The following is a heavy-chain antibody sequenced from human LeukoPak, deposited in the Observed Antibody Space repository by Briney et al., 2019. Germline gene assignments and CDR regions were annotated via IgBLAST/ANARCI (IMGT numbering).Heavy chain of an antibody. J-gene: IGHJ4*02. V-gene: IGHV4-30-4*01. CDR1: GGSISSGDYY. D-gene: IGHD5-18*01. Sequence: SETLSLTCTVSGGSISSGDYYWSWIRQPPGKGLEWIGYIYHSGSTYYNPSLKSRVTISVDTSKNQFSLKLSSVTAADTAVYYCARDQGYSYGTTRGYFDYWGQGTLVTVSS. CDR3: ARDQGYSYGTTRGYFDY. CDR2: IYHSGST.